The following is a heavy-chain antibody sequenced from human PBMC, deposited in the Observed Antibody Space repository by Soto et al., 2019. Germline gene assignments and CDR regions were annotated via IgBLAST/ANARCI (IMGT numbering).Heavy chain of an antibody. CDR1: GGTFSSYA. Sequence: SVKVSCKASGGTFSSYAISWVRQAPGQGLEWMGGIIPIFGTANYAQKFQGRVTITADESTSTAYMELSSLRSEDTAVYYCARGIVVVPAADFYYYYYGMDVWGQGTTVTVS. V-gene: IGHV1-69*13. J-gene: IGHJ6*02. D-gene: IGHD2-2*01. CDR3: ARGIVVVPAADFYYYYYGMDV. CDR2: IIPIFGTA.